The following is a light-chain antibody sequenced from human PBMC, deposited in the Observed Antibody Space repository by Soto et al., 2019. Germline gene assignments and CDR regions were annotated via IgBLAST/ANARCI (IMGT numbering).Light chain of an antibody. CDR1: SSDVGGYNY. CDR3: SSYTSTSTVI. V-gene: IGLV2-14*01. CDR2: DDS. Sequence: QSALTQPASVSGSPGQSITISCTGTSSDVGGYNYVSWYQQHPDKAPKLMIYDDSNRPSGVSYRFSGSKSGNTASLTISGLQAEDEADYYCSSYTSTSTVIFGGGTQLTVL. J-gene: IGLJ2*01.